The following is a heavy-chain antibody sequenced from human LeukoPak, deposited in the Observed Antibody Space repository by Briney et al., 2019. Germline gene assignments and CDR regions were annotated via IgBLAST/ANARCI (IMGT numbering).Heavy chain of an antibody. J-gene: IGHJ5*02. D-gene: IGHD3-16*01. CDR3: ARFTPQGYGWGGYNRFDP. CDR2: IYTSGST. Sequence: SETLSLTCTVSGGSISSYYWNWIRQPAGKGLEWIGRIYTSGSTNYKSSLKSRVTMSVDTSKNQFSLNLTSVTAADTAVYYCARFTPQGYGWGGYNRFDPWGQGTLVTVSS. V-gene: IGHV4-4*07. CDR1: GGSISSYY.